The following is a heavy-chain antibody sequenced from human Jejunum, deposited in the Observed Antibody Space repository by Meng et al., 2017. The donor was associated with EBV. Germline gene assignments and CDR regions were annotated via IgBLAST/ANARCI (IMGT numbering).Heavy chain of an antibody. CDR2: ISAYNGNT. J-gene: IGHJ4*02. Sequence: VRLVQTGAEVKQPGASVKVSCKASGDTFHNYGVSWVRQAPGQGLEWMGWISAYNGNTDYAQKLQGRVTMTTDTPTSTAYMELRSLRSDDTAVYYCTILSHCDGGICYSYDYWGQGTLVTVSS. CDR3: TILSHCDGGICYSYDY. V-gene: IGHV1-18*01. D-gene: IGHD2-15*01. CDR1: GDTFHNYG.